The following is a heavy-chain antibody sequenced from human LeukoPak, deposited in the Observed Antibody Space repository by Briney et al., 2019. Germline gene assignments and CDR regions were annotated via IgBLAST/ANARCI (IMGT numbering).Heavy chain of an antibody. CDR3: AKGHYTDV. Sequence: QTGGSLRLSCAASEFTFSNYGMHWVRQAPGKGLEWVAFIRYDGNDKYYADSVKGRFTISRDNSKNTLYLQMNSLRPEDTAVYYCAKGHYTDVWGKGTTVTVSS. CDR1: EFTFSNYG. V-gene: IGHV3-30*02. CDR2: IRYDGNDK. J-gene: IGHJ6*03.